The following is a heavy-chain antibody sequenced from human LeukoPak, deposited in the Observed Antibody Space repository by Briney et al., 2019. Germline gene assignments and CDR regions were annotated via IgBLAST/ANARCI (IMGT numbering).Heavy chain of an antibody. CDR2: IYYSGST. J-gene: IGHJ5*02. D-gene: IGHD4-17*01. V-gene: IGHV4-39*07. CDR1: GGSISSSSYY. CDR3: ARSPDYGDYGTGGWFDP. Sequence: ASETLSLTCTVSGGSISSSSYYWGWIRQPPGKGLEWIGSIYYSGSTYYNPSLKSRVTISVDTSKNQFSLKLNSVTAADTAVYYCARSPDYGDYGTGGWFDPWGQGTLVTVSS.